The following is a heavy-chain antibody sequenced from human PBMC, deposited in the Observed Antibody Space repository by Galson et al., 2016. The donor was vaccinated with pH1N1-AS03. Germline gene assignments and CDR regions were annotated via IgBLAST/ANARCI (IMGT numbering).Heavy chain of an antibody. D-gene: IGHD3-22*01. V-gene: IGHV1-3*01. Sequence: SVKVSCKASGYSFTSYAIQWVRQAPGQGLEWMGWINVGDGHTKYSQKFQGRVTITRDTSANTAYMDLSSLRSEDTAFYYCARSGWHPGPYYDSHALGYWGQGTLVTVSS. CDR1: GYSFTSYA. J-gene: IGHJ4*02. CDR2: INVGDGHT. CDR3: ARSGWHPGPYYDSHALGY.